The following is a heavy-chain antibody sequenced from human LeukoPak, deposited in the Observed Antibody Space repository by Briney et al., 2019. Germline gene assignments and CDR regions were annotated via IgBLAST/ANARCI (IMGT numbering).Heavy chain of an antibody. V-gene: IGHV4-59*01. J-gene: IGHJ3*02. Sequence: SETLSLTCTVSGGSIGSYYWSWVRQPPEKGLEWIGNIVYTGRTNYNPSLKSRVTISIDTSKNQFSLKLSSVTAADTAVYYCARDRTGDDAFDIWGQGTMVTVSS. CDR2: IVYTGRT. CDR1: GGSIGSYY. D-gene: IGHD7-27*01. CDR3: ARDRTGDDAFDI.